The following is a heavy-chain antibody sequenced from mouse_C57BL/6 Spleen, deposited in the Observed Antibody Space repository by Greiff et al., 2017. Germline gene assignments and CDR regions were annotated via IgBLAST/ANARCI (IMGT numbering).Heavy chain of an antibody. CDR2: ISYDGSN. CDR1: GYSITSGYY. V-gene: IGHV3-6*01. J-gene: IGHJ2*01. CDR3: ARHFSITTVVAFDY. Sequence: EVHLVESGPGLVKPSQSLSLTCSVTGYSITSGYYWNWIRQFPGNKLEWMGYISYDGSNNYNPSLKNRISITRDTSKNQFFLKLNSVTTEDTATYYCARHFSITTVVAFDYWGQGTTLTVSS. D-gene: IGHD1-1*01.